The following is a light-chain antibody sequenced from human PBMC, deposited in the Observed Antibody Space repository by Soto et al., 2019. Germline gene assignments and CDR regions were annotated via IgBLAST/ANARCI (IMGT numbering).Light chain of an antibody. CDR1: QSVTYDQ. V-gene: IGKV3-20*01. Sequence: EIVLTQSPDTLSLSPGERATLSCRASQSVTYDQLAWYRQTPGQAPRLLIYGASSRAAGIPDRFSGSGSGTDFTLTINRLEPEDFAVYYCHPYGSSRTFGQGTKVDIK. J-gene: IGKJ1*01. CDR3: HPYGSSRT. CDR2: GAS.